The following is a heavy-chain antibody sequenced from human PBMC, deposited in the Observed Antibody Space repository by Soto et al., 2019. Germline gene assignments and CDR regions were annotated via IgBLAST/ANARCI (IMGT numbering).Heavy chain of an antibody. CDR2: INSDGSST. CDR1: GFTFSSYW. D-gene: IGHD6-6*01. CDR3: ARALEGFDYSSSSLYYYYYMDV. Sequence: GGSLRLSCAASGFTFSSYWMHWVRQAPGKGLVWVSRINSDGSSTSYADSVKGRFTISRDNAKNTLYLQMNSLRAEDTAVYYCARALEGFDYSSSSLYYYYYMDVWGKGTTVTVSS. V-gene: IGHV3-74*01. J-gene: IGHJ6*03.